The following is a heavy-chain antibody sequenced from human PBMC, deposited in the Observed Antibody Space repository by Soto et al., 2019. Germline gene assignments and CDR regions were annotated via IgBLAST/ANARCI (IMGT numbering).Heavy chain of an antibody. CDR3: AKASGAFTSGYLDFFDY. CDR1: GFTFSSHV. CDR2: IGGPGSGT. J-gene: IGHJ4*02. V-gene: IGHV3-23*01. D-gene: IGHD3-22*01. Sequence: GGSLRLSCAASGFTFSSHVMAWVRQAPGKGLEWVSSIGGPGSGTSYADSVKGRFTISRNNSKNTLSLQMNSLRAEDTAVYYCAKASGAFTSGYLDFFDYWGQGALVTVSS.